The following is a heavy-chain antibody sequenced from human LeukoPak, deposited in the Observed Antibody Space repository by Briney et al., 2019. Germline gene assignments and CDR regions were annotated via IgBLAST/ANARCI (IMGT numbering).Heavy chain of an antibody. V-gene: IGHV3-7*01. Sequence: PGGSLRLSCAASGFTPSSYWMNWVRQAPGKGLEWVANIKQDGSEKNYVDSVKGRFTISRDNAKNSLYLQMNSLRVEDTAVYYCARDRTAADTPTGPWGQGTLVTVSS. CDR3: ARDRTAADTPTGP. J-gene: IGHJ5*02. D-gene: IGHD6-13*01. CDR2: IKQDGSEK. CDR1: GFTPSSYW.